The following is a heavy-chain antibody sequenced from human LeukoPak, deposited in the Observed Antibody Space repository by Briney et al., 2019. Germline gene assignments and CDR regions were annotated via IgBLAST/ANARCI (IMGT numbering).Heavy chain of an antibody. V-gene: IGHV4-59*01. CDR1: GGSINSDY. Sequence: SETLSLTCTVSGGSINSDYWSWLRQPPGKGLEWIGYIYYTGSTNYNPSLKNRVTISVDTSRKQFSLKMSSVTAADTAVYYCARGSADYWGQGILVTVSS. CDR2: IYYTGST. J-gene: IGHJ4*02. CDR3: ARGSADY.